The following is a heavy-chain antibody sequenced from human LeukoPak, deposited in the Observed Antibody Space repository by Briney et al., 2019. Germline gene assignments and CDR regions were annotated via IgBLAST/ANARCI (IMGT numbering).Heavy chain of an antibody. V-gene: IGHV3-74*01. CDR3: ARDADYGDWGGIDP. J-gene: IGHJ5*02. CDR2: INSDGSRI. Sequence: GGSLRLSCAASGFTFSRYWMHWVRQAPGKGLVWVSRINSDGSRISYADSVKGRFTISRDNAKNTLYLQMNSLRDEDTAVYYCARDADYGDWGGIDPWGQGTLVTVSS. CDR1: GFTFSRYW. D-gene: IGHD4-17*01.